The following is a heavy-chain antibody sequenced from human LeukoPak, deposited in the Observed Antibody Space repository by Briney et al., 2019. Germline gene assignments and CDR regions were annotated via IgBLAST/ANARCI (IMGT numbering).Heavy chain of an antibody. V-gene: IGHV1-2*02. CDR3: ARDREPYDYVWGSLTLNAFDS. D-gene: IGHD3-16*01. CDR2: INPNSGGT. CDR1: GYTFTGYY. Sequence: ASVKVSCKASGYTFTGYYMHWVRQAPGQGLEWMGWINPNSGGTNYAQKFQGRVTMTRDTSISTAYMELSRLRSDDTAVYYCARDREPYDYVWGSLTLNAFDSWGQGTMVTVSS. J-gene: IGHJ3*02.